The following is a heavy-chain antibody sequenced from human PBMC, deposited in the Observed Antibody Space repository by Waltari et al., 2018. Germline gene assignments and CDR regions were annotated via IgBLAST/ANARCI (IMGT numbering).Heavy chain of an antibody. CDR2: IKQDGSEK. CDR3: ARERDLWLQFKGAFDI. CDR1: GFTFSSYW. D-gene: IGHD5-12*01. V-gene: IGHV3-7*01. J-gene: IGHJ3*02. Sequence: EVQLVESGGGLVQPGGSLRLSCAASGFTFSSYWMSWVRQAPGKGLEWVANIKQDGSEKNYVDSVKGRFTISRDNAKNSLYLQMNSLRAEDTAVYYCARERDLWLQFKGAFDIWGQGTMVTVSS.